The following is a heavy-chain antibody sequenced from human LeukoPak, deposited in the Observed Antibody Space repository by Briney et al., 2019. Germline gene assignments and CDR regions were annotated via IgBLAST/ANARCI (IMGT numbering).Heavy chain of an antibody. CDR3: ATAPYSSGWTDYYFDY. J-gene: IGHJ4*02. Sequence: GGSLRPSCAASGFTFSSYSMNWVRQAPGKGLEWVSSISSSSSYIYYADSVKGRFTISRDNAKNSLYLQMNSLRAEDTAVYYCATAPYSSGWTDYYFDYWGQGTLVTVSS. CDR1: GFTFSSYS. V-gene: IGHV3-21*01. CDR2: ISSSSSYI. D-gene: IGHD6-19*01.